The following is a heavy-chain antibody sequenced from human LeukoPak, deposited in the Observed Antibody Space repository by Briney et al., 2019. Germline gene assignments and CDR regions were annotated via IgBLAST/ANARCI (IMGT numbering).Heavy chain of an antibody. Sequence: GGSLRLSCAASGFTFSGSAMHWVRQASGKGLEWVGRIRSKINSYATAYAASVKGRFTISREDSKNTVYLQMNSLKTEDTAVYYCTSDIVVVAAATEPAFDIWGQGTMVTVSS. J-gene: IGHJ3*02. CDR1: GFTFSGSA. V-gene: IGHV3-73*01. D-gene: IGHD2-15*01. CDR2: IRSKINSYAT. CDR3: TSDIVVVAAATEPAFDI.